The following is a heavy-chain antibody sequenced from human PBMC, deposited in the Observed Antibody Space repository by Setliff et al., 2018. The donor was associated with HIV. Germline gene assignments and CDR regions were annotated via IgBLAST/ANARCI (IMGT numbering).Heavy chain of an antibody. V-gene: IGHV1-3*01. CDR2: INVGKGDT. CDR3: ARRGLRGSSGFPYYFYMDV. Sequence: ASVKVSCKTSGYTFTNYAMHWVRQAPGQSLEWMGWINVGKGDTKYSQELQGRITLTTDTSANTAYMELSSLRSDDTAVYYCARRGLRGSSGFPYYFYMDVWDKGTTVTVSS. D-gene: IGHD3-22*01. J-gene: IGHJ6*03. CDR1: GYTFTNYA.